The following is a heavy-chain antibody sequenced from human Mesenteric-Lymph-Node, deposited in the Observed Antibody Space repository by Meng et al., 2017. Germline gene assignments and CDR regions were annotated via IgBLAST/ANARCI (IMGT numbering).Heavy chain of an antibody. J-gene: IGHJ4*02. Sequence: GESLKISCAASGFTFSNYWMSWFRQAPGKGLEWVVNINQDGSNQYSVDSVKGRFTISRDNGKNSVYLQLNSLRAEDTAVYYCAREDGMNTNDYWGQGTLVTVSS. D-gene: IGHD1/OR15-1a*01. CDR3: AREDGMNTNDY. CDR2: INQDGSNQ. V-gene: IGHV3-7*03. CDR1: GFTFSNYW.